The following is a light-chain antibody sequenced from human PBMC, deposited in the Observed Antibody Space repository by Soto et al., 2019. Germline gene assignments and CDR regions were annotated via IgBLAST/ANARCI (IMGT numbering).Light chain of an antibody. CDR3: SSYTSSSTLVV. V-gene: IGLV2-14*01. CDR2: DVS. Sequence: QSALTQPASVSGSPGQSITISCTGTSSDVGGYNYVSWYQQHPCKAPKLMIYDVSHRPSGVSNRFSGSKSGNTASLTISGLQAEDEADYYGSSYTSSSTLVVFGGGTQLTVL. J-gene: IGLJ2*01. CDR1: SSDVGGYNY.